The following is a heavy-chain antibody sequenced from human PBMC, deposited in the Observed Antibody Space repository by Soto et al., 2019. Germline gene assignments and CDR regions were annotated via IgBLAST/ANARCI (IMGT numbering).Heavy chain of an antibody. J-gene: IGHJ5*01. CDR3: AKKHPWFYS. V-gene: IGHV3-23*01. CDR1: EFTFKNYV. CDR2: ITFSGATT. Sequence: GGSLRLSCAASEFTFKNYVMSWVRQAPGKGLEWVSAITFSGATTYYADSVKGRFAISRDNSKATLYLQMNSLRAEDTAVYYFAKKHPWFYSWGQGTLVTVAS.